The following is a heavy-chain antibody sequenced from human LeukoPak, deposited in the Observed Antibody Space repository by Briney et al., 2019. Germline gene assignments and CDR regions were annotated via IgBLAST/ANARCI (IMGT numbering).Heavy chain of an antibody. D-gene: IGHD1-7*01. CDR1: GFSLDDYA. J-gene: IGHJ4*02. CDR3: AKDGNSEHFDY. V-gene: IGHV3-43*02. Sequence: GGSLRLSCSASGFSLDDYAMHWVRQGPGKGLEWVSLISWAGASTYYADSVKGRFTISRDNSKNSLYLQMNSLRTEDTALYYCAKDGNSEHFDYWGQGTLVTVSS. CDR2: ISWAGAST.